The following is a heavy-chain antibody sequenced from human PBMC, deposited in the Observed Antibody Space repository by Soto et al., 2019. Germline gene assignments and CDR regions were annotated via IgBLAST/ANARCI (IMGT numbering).Heavy chain of an antibody. V-gene: IGHV1-69*01. CDR1: GGNFSSYA. CDR3: ATSRLSVGVYFDY. CDR2: IIPSFGTA. D-gene: IGHD1-26*01. J-gene: IGHJ4*02. Sequence: QVQLVQSGAEVKKPGSSVKVSCKASGGNFSSYAISWVRQAPGQGLEWMGGIIPSFGTANYAKKFQGRVTFTSDESTSTAYMELSXXSSEDTAVFYCATSRLSVGVYFDYWGQGXLVTVSS.